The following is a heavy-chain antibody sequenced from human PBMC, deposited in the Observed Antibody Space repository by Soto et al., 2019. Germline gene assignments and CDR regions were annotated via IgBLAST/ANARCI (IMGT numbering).Heavy chain of an antibody. Sequence: QVQLVESGGGVVQPGRSLRLSCAASGFSFRSYGMHWVRQAPGKGLEWVAMISYDGTDEYYSDSVKGRFTISRDNSKNAVYLQMNSLRAEDTAVYYCAKQESYWNDHFDYWGQGTLVTVSS. D-gene: IGHD1-1*01. CDR1: GFSFRSYG. CDR3: AKQESYWNDHFDY. J-gene: IGHJ4*02. V-gene: IGHV3-30*18. CDR2: ISYDGTDE.